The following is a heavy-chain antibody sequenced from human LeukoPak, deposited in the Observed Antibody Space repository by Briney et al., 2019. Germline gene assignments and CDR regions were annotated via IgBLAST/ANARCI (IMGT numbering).Heavy chain of an antibody. CDR2: ISGGGVST. J-gene: IGHJ4*02. V-gene: IGHV3-23*01. CDR3: AKAQWERYYFDY. Sequence: PGGSLRLSCAASGFTFGAYAMNWVRQAPGKGLEWVSTISGGGVSTYYADSVKGRSTMSRDNSKNPLYLQLASLPAEDTAVYYCAKAQWERYYFDYWGQGTLVTVSS. D-gene: IGHD1-26*01. CDR1: GFTFGAYA.